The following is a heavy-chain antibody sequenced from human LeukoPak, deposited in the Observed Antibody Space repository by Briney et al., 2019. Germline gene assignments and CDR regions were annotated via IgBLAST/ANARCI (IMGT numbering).Heavy chain of an antibody. CDR2: ISSSGSTI. V-gene: IGHV3-11*04. J-gene: IGHJ6*03. D-gene: IGHD6-6*01. CDR1: GFTFSDYY. Sequence: PGGSLRLSCAASGFTFSDYYMSWIRQAPGKGLEWVSYISSSGSTIYYADSVKGRFTISRDNAKNSLYLQMNSLRAEDTAVYYCARDKSSSSSRGDYYYYMDVWGKGTTVTVSS. CDR3: ARDKSSSSSRGDYYYYMDV.